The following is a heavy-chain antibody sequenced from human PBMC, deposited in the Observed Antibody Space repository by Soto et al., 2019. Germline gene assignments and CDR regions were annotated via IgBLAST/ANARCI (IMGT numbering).Heavy chain of an antibody. CDR1: GFTFDDNA. D-gene: IGHD3-22*01. CDR2: ISWNSGTI. CDR3: ARDMSFITVAGGGIDD. Sequence: EVQLVESGGGLVQPGRSLRLSCAASGFTFDDNAMHWVRQSPGKGLEWVSGISWNSGTIAYADSVKGRSTISRDNAKNSLYVQMNSLRGEDTALYYCARDMSFITVAGGGIDDWGQGTLVTVSS. V-gene: IGHV3-9*01. J-gene: IGHJ4*02.